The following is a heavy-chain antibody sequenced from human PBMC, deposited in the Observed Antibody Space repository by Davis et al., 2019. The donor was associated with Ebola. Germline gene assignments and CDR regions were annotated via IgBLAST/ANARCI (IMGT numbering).Heavy chain of an antibody. CDR3: ARRLTGGHAFDI. Sequence: SETLSLTCSVSGGSISSYYWSWIRQPAGEGLEWIGRIYTRGSTKYNASLKSRVTISVDTSKNQFSLKLSSVTAADTAVYYCARRLTGGHAFDIWGQGTMVTVSS. V-gene: IGHV4-4*07. J-gene: IGHJ3*02. D-gene: IGHD7-27*01. CDR1: GGSISSYY. CDR2: IYTRGST.